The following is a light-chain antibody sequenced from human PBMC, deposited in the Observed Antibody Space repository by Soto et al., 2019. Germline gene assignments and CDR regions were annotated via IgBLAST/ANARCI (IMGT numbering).Light chain of an antibody. CDR2: KAS. CDR3: QQYNSDST. Sequence: DIQMTQSPSTLSASVGDRVTITCRASQSISSWLAWYQQKPGKAPKVLIYKASSLESGVPSRFSGNGSGTEFTLTISSLQPDDFATYYCQQYNSDSTFGQGTKVEIK. CDR1: QSISSW. V-gene: IGKV1-5*03. J-gene: IGKJ1*01.